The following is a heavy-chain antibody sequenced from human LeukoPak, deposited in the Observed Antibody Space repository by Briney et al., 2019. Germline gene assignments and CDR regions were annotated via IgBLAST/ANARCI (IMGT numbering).Heavy chain of an antibody. CDR1: GVSISSYY. CDR3: ARVKDYYDSSGYYLDY. CDR2: IYYSGST. V-gene: IGHV4-59*01. D-gene: IGHD3-22*01. Sequence: SETLSLTCTVSGVSISSYYWSWIRQPPGKGLEWIGYIYYSGSTNYNPSLKSRVTISVDTSKNQFSLKLSSVTAADTAVYYCARVKDYYDSSGYYLDYWGQGTLVTVSS. J-gene: IGHJ4*02.